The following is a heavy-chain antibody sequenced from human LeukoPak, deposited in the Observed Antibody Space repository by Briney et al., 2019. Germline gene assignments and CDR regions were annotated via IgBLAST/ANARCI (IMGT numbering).Heavy chain of an antibody. CDR3: AKDHRGSSWWDFDY. V-gene: IGHV3-30*18. D-gene: IGHD6-13*01. Sequence: GRSLRLSCAASGFTFSSYGMHWVRQAPGKGLEWVAVISYDGSNKYYADSVKGRFTISRDNSKNTLYLQMNSLRAEDTAVYYCAKDHRGSSWWDFDYWGQGTLVTVSS. CDR2: ISYDGSNK. CDR1: GFTFSSYG. J-gene: IGHJ4*02.